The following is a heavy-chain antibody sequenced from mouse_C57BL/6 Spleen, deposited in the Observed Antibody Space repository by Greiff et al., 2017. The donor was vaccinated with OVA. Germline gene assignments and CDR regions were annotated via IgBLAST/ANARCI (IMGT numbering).Heavy chain of an antibody. V-gene: IGHV5-17*01. CDR1: GFTFSDYG. CDR2: ISSGSSTI. D-gene: IGHD2-3*01. J-gene: IGHJ3*01. CDR3: ARRDGFLFAY. Sequence: EVKVEESGGGLVKPGGSLKLSCAASGFTFSDYGMHWVRQAPEKGLEWVAYISSGSSTIYYADTVKGRFTISRDNAKNTLFLQMTSLRSEDTAMYYCARRDGFLFAYWGQGTLVTVSA.